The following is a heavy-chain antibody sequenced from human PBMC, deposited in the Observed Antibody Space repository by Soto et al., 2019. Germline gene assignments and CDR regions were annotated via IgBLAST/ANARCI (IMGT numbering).Heavy chain of an antibody. CDR3: ARGGFFSGAGCPRHYFYF. CDR2: IYFGDFDT. D-gene: IGHD2-15*01. V-gene: IGHV5-51*01. CDR1: AYSFVSYW. Sequence: GESLKISCKGSAYSFVSYWIGWVLQIPGKGLEWLGIIYFGDFDTRYSPSFQGQVTISADKSLTTASLHWSSLKASDTAMYYCARGGFFSGAGCPRHYFYFRGLGTLVTVYS. J-gene: IGHJ4*02.